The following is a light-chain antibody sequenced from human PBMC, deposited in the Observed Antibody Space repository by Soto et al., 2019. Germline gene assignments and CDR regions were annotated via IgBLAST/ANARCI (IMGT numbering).Light chain of an antibody. V-gene: IGKV3-20*01. CDR2: GAF. CDR1: QSVSSSY. Sequence: EMVLTQSPDTLSLSPGERATLSCRASQSVSSSYLAWYQQKPGQPPRLLIYGAFSRATGIPDRFSGSGSGTDFTLTISRLEPEDFAVYFCQQYDSSPRTFGQGTKVEI. J-gene: IGKJ1*01. CDR3: QQYDSSPRT.